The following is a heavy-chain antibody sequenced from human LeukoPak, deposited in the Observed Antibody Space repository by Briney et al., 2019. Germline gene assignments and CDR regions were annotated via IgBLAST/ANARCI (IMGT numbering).Heavy chain of an antibody. CDR1: GYTFTGYY. CDR2: INPNSGGT. D-gene: IGHD1-26*01. Sequence: ASVKVSCKASGYTFTGYYMHWVRQAPGQGLEWMGWINPNSGGTNYAQKFQGRVTMTRDTSISTAYMELSRLRSDDTAVYYCARGLIIVGATIDYWGQGTLVTVSS. J-gene: IGHJ4*02. CDR3: ARGLIIVGATIDY. V-gene: IGHV1-2*02.